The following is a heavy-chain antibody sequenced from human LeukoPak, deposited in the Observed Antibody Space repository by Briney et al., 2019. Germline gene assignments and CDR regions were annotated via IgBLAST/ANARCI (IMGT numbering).Heavy chain of an antibody. V-gene: IGHV1-2*06. Sequence: ASVKVSSKASGYTFTGYYIHWVRQAPGQGLEWMGRINPNSGGTNSAQKFQGRVTMTWDTSVNTAYLELGSLRSDDTAVYYCARLDGTGRSQIMIDYWGQGTLVTVSS. CDR2: INPNSGGT. CDR1: GYTFTGYY. J-gene: IGHJ4*02. D-gene: IGHD1-14*01. CDR3: ARLDGTGRSQIMIDY.